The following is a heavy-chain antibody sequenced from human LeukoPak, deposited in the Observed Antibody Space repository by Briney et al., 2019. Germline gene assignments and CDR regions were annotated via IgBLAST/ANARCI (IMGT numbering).Heavy chain of an antibody. CDR1: GLTFSGYW. V-gene: IGHV3-74*01. Sequence: GGSLRLSCAASGLTFSGYWMNWFRQAQGKGLEWVSRINSDGSSTSYADSVKGRFTISRDNAKNTLYLQMNNLRAEDTAVYYCSSGNSHAFDIWGQGTMVTVSS. J-gene: IGHJ3*02. CDR2: INSDGSST. CDR3: SSGNSHAFDI. D-gene: IGHD4-23*01.